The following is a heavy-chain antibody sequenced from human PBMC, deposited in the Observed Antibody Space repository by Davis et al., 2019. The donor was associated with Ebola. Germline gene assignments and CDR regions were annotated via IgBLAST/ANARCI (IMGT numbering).Heavy chain of an antibody. D-gene: IGHD3-10*01. CDR2: IYYSGST. CDR1: GGSISSGDYY. CDR3: ARERGYYYGSGSYLRLDV. Sequence: SETLSLTCTVSGGSISSGDYYWSWIRQPPGKGLEWIGYIYYSGSTYYNPSLKSRVTISVDTSKNQFSLKLSSVTAADTAVYYCARERGYYYGSGSYLRLDVWGQGTTVTVSS. J-gene: IGHJ6*02. V-gene: IGHV4-30-4*01.